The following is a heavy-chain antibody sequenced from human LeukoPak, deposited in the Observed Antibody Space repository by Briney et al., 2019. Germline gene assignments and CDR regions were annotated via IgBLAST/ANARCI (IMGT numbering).Heavy chain of an antibody. CDR2: IYSSGST. Sequence: SETLSLTCTVSGGSLNSYYWSWIRQPAGKGLEWIGRIYSSGSTNYNPSLKSRVSMSVDTSKNQFSLKLTSVTAADTAVYYCARGGKATVVTMWGQGILVTVSS. D-gene: IGHD4-23*01. V-gene: IGHV4-4*07. CDR1: GGSLNSYY. J-gene: IGHJ4*02. CDR3: ARGGKATVVTM.